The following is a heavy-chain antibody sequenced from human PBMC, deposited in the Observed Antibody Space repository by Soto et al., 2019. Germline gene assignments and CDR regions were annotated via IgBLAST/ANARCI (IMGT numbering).Heavy chain of an antibody. CDR2: ITSSGDHT. D-gene: IGHD2-8*01. CDR1: GFTFTTFA. Sequence: PGGSLRLSCAASGFTFTTFAMSWVRQAPGKGLEWVSVITSSGDHTSYADSVKDRFTISRDNSKNTLYLQMNSLGAEDTAVYYCAKVRDDSPTNYWGEWGQGTLVTVSS. J-gene: IGHJ4*02. CDR3: AKVRDDSPTNYWGE. V-gene: IGHV3-23*01.